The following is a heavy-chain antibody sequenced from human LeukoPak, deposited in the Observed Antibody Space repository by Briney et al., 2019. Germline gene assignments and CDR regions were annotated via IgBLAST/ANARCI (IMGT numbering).Heavy chain of an antibody. D-gene: IGHD2-2*01. CDR3: ARAFEDIVVVPAANDY. CDR2: MNPNSGNT. Sequence: PAASVKVSCKASGYTFTSYDINWVRQATGQGLEWMGWMNPNSGNTGYARKFQGRVTMTRNTSISTAYMELSSLRSEDTAVYYCARAFEDIVVVPAANDYWGQGTLVTVSS. J-gene: IGHJ4*02. CDR1: GYTFTSYD. V-gene: IGHV1-8*01.